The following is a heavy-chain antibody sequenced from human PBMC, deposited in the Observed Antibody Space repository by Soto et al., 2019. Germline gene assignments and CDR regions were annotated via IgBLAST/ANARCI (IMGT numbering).Heavy chain of an antibody. CDR3: AREGENDAFDI. J-gene: IGHJ3*02. CDR2: IWYDGSNK. Sequence: QVQLVESGGGVVQPGRSLRLSCAASGFTFSSYGMHWVRQAPGKGLEWVAVIWYDGSNKYYADSVKGRFTISRDNSKNMLYLQMSSLGAEDTAVYYCAREGENDAFDIWGQGTMVTVSS. V-gene: IGHV3-33*01. CDR1: GFTFSSYG.